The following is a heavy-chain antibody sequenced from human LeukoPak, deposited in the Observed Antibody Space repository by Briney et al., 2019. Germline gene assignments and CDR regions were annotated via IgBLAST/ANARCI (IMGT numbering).Heavy chain of an antibody. CDR1: GFTFSSYW. Sequence: GGSLRLSCAASGFTFSSYWMHWVRQAPGKGLVRVSRINSDGSSTSYADSVKGRFTISRDNAKNTLYLQMNSLRAEDTAVYYCGREPGDYGDHVEYWGQGTLVTVSS. J-gene: IGHJ4*02. CDR3: GREPGDYGDHVEY. D-gene: IGHD4/OR15-4a*01. V-gene: IGHV3-74*01. CDR2: INSDGSST.